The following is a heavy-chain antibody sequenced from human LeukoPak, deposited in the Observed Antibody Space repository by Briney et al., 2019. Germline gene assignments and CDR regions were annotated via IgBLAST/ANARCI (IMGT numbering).Heavy chain of an antibody. D-gene: IGHD3-22*01. J-gene: IGHJ4*02. CDR3: ARGGYYYDRSGFDY. CDR1: GGSFSGYY. Sequence: PSETLSLTCAVYGGSFSGYYWSWIRQPPGKGLEWIGEINHSGSTNYNPSLKSRVTISVDTSKNQFSLKLSSVTAADTAVYYCARGGYYYDRSGFDYWGQGTLVTVSS. V-gene: IGHV4-34*01. CDR2: INHSGST.